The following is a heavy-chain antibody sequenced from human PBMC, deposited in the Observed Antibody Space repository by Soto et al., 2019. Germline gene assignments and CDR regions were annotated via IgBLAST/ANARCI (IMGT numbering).Heavy chain of an antibody. J-gene: IGHJ4*02. CDR2: ISSSGDSP. Sequence: GGSLRLSCAASGFTFSNYAMSWVRQAPGKGLEWVSAISSSGDSPYYADSVKGRFTVSRDNSKNTLYLQMNSLRVEDTAIYYCARNTTPHPHFWGQGILVTVSS. CDR3: ARNTTPHPHF. V-gene: IGHV3-23*01. D-gene: IGHD1-1*01. CDR1: GFTFSNYA.